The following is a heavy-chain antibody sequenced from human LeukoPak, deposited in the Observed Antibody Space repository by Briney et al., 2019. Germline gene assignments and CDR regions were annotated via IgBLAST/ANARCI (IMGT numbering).Heavy chain of an antibody. CDR1: GFTLSKYS. Sequence: GRCLRLSWPASGFTLSKYSIHWVRQASRGVSVWDARIKSLGSTNYADTVKGRFTISRDNAKNTLSLQMNSLRPEDTGVYYCARAPSAVGDYYPESFRHWGQGTLVTVSS. CDR3: ARAPSAVGDYYPESFRH. J-gene: IGHJ1*01. V-gene: IGHV3-74*01. D-gene: IGHD3-22*01. CDR2: IKSLGST.